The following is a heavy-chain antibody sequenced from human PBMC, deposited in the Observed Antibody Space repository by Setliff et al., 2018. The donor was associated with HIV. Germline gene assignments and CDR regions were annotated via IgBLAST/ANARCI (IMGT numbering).Heavy chain of an antibody. V-gene: IGHV3-23*01. J-gene: IGHJ4*02. CDR2: ISGSGGST. CDR3: AKKTAAYTSGSWLHY. D-gene: IGHD3-10*01. CDR1: GFTFSSYA. Sequence: GGSLRLSCAASGFTFSSYAMDWVRQAPATGLEWVSSISGSGGSTYYADSVKGRFTISRDNSKNTLYLQMNSLRAEDTAVYYCAKKTAAYTSGSWLHYWGQGTLVT.